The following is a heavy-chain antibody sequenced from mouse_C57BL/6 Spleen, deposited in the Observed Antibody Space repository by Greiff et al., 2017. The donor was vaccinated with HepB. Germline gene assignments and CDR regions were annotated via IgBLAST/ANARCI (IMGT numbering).Heavy chain of an antibody. V-gene: IGHV1-54*01. CDR3: ARCTTTVVAYYFDY. D-gene: IGHD1-1*01. CDR1: GYAFTNYL. Sequence: VQLQESGAELVRPGPSVKVSCKASGYAFTNYLIEWVKQRPGQGLEWIGVINPGSGGTNYNEKFKGKATLTADKSSSTAYMQLSSLTSEDSAVYFCARCTTTVVAYYFDYWGQGTTLTVSS. J-gene: IGHJ2*01. CDR2: INPGSGGT.